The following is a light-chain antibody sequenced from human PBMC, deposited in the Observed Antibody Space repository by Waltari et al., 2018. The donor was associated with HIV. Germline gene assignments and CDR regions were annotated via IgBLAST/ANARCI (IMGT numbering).Light chain of an antibody. Sequence: IVLTQSPATLSLSPGQRATLSCRASQSVGSYLAWYQQKPGQVPRLLIYDASKRATGVPAKFSGSGSGTDFTLTISILEPEDFAVYYCQQRDSWPRGITFGQGHDWTLN. CDR1: QSVGSY. CDR2: DAS. V-gene: IGKV3-11*01. CDR3: QQRDSWPRGIT. J-gene: IGKJ5*01.